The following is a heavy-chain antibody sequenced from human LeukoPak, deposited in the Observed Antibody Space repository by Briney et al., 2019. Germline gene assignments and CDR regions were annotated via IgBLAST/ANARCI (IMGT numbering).Heavy chain of an antibody. J-gene: IGHJ6*03. V-gene: IGHV3-30*02. Sequence: GGSLRLSCAASGFTFSSYGMHWVRQAPGKGLEWVAFIRYDGSNKYYADSVKGRFTISRDNSKNTLYLQMNSLRAEDTAVYYCAKAMVRGVINDYYYYYYMDVWGKGTTVTVSS. CDR3: AKAMVRGVINDYYYYYYMDV. CDR1: GFTFSSYG. D-gene: IGHD3-10*01. CDR2: IRYDGSNK.